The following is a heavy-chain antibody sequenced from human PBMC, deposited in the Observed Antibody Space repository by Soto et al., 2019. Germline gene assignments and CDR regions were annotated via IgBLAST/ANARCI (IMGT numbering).Heavy chain of an antibody. Sequence: VKVSCKTSGYTFTHFDIHWVRQATGQGLEWVGWMNPDSGNSGFTQRFQGRVSMTRNASMSTAYMEIHSLTSADTAIYYCARAYHLVPKFWGQGTLVTVSS. CDR3: ARAYHLVPKF. J-gene: IGHJ4*02. CDR2: MNPDSGNS. V-gene: IGHV1-8*01. D-gene: IGHD2-15*01. CDR1: GYTFTHFD.